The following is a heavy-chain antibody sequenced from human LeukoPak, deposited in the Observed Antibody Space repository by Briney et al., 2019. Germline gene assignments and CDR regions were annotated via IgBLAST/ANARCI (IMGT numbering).Heavy chain of an antibody. D-gene: IGHD6-13*01. V-gene: IGHV1-18*01. CDR2: ISAYNGNT. J-gene: IGHJ6*03. CDR3: ARDQEIAADYYYYYYYMDV. Sequence: GASVKVSCKASGYTFTSYGISRVRQAPGQGLEWMGWISAYNGNTNYAQKLQGRVTMTTDTSTSTAYMELRSLRSDDTAVYYCARDQEIAADYYYYYYYMDVWGKGTTVTVSS. CDR1: GYTFTSYG.